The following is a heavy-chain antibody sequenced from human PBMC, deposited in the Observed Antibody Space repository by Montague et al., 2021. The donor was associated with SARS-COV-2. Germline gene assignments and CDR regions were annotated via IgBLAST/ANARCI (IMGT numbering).Heavy chain of an antibody. CDR1: GFSLSTPNVG. J-gene: IGHJ4*02. CDR2: IYSNDDK. D-gene: IGHD3-9*01. CDR3: AHLIRYYHIFTGSPFGF. V-gene: IGHV2-5*01. Sequence: PALVKPTQTLTLTCTFSGFSLSTPNVGVGWIRQPPGKALEWLALIYSNDDKRYSPSLQSRLTITKDTAKNQVVLSLTNVDPVDTATYYCAHLIRYYHIFTGSPFGFWGPGTQGAVSS.